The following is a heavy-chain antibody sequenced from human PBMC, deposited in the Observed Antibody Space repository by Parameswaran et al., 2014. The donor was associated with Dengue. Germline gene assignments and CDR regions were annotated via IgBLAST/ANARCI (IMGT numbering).Heavy chain of an antibody. CDR3: ARSYSGSYFDS. D-gene: IGHD1-26*01. V-gene: IGHV1-3*01. J-gene: IGHJ4*02. Sequence: PSVKVSCKASGYIFTKYDIHWVRQAPGHRLEWVGWINAGNGNTKYSQKFQGRVTLTRDTSADTVYMELSSLRSEDTAVYYCARSYSGSYFDSWGQGALVTVSS. CDR1: GYIFTKYD. CDR2: INAGNGNT.